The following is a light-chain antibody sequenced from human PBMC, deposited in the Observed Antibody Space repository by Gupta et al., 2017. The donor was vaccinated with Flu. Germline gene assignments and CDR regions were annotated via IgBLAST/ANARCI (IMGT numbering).Light chain of an antibody. CDR3: QSSEATYTCYV. CDR2: EVS. Sequence: QSALTQPRSVSGSPGQSVTISCTGTSSDVLGYNYVSWYQQHPGKAPKLMMYEVSKRPSGVPERFSGSKSGTTDSLIIYGLQVEDEAEYYCQSSEATYTCYVFGTGTKVTVL. J-gene: IGLJ1*01. V-gene: IGLV2-11*01. CDR1: SSDVLGYNY.